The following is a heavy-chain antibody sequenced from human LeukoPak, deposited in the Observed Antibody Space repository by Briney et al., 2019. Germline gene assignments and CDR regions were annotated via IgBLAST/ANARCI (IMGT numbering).Heavy chain of an antibody. V-gene: IGHV1-46*01. CDR1: GYTFTSYY. CDR2: INPSGGST. CDR3: ARDRIAAASRGAFDP. Sequence: GASVKVSCKASGYTFTSYYMHWVRQAPGQGLEWMGIINPSGGSTSYAQKFQGRVTMTRDTSTSTVYMELSSLRSEDTAVYYCARDRIAAASRGAFDPWGQEPWSPSPQ. D-gene: IGHD6-13*01. J-gene: IGHJ5*02.